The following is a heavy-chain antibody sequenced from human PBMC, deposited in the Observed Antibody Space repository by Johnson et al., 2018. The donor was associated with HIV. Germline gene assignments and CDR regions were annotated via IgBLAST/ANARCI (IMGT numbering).Heavy chain of an antibody. CDR1: GFTFSSYA. CDR3: ARDAPNCFDSSGVRDDAFDI. D-gene: IGHD3-22*01. CDR2: ISYDGSNK. Sequence: QMQLVESGGGVVQPGRSLRLSCAASGFTFSSYAMHWVRQAPVKGLEWVAVISYDGSNKYYADSVKGRFTISRDNSKNTLYLQMNSLRAEDTAVYYCARDAPNCFDSSGVRDDAFDIWGQGTMLTVSS. J-gene: IGHJ3*02. V-gene: IGHV3-30-3*01.